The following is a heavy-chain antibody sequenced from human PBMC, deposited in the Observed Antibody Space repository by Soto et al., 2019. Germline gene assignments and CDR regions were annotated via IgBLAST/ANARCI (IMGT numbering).Heavy chain of an antibody. CDR1: GYTFTRYA. CDR3: GRFPAAAGGIYYFDY. Sequence: ASVKVSCKASGYTFTRYAIHWVRQAPGQRLEWMGWINAGNGNTKYSQKFQGRITITRDTSASTAYMELSSLRSEDTAVYYCGRFPAAAGGIYYFDYGGQGTLVTVSS. D-gene: IGHD6-13*01. V-gene: IGHV1-3*01. CDR2: INAGNGNT. J-gene: IGHJ4*02.